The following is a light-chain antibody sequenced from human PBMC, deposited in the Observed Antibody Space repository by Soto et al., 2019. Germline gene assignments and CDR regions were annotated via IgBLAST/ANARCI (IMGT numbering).Light chain of an antibody. CDR3: AASDDSLSGPV. CDR2: RNN. Sequence: QSVLTQPPSASGTPGQRVTISCSGSSSNIGSNYVYWYQQLPGTAPKLLIYRNNQRPSGVPDRFSGSKSGTSASLAISGLRSEDEADYYCAASDDSLSGPVFGTGTKVTVL. J-gene: IGLJ1*01. V-gene: IGLV1-47*01. CDR1: SSNIGSNY.